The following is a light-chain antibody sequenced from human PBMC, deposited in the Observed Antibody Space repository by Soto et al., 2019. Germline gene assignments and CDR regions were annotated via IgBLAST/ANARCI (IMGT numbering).Light chain of an antibody. CDR1: SSDIGAYNY. Sequence: QSALTQPASVSRSLGQSITISCTGTSSDIGAYNYVSWYQQYPDKAPKLRIYDVSNRPSGVSNRFSGSKSGDTAYVTIYGLQAEDEADYFCSSYTTSSTQVFGGGTKVPV. J-gene: IGLJ2*01. V-gene: IGLV2-14*01. CDR3: SSYTTSSTQV. CDR2: DVS.